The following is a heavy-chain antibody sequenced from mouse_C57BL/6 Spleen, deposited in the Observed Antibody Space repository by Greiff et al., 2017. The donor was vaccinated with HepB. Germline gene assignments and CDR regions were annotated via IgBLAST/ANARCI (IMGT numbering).Heavy chain of an antibody. Sequence: QVQLQQSGPELVKPGASVKISCKASGYAFSSSWMNWVKQRPGKGLEWIGRIYPGDGDTNYNGKFKGKATLTADKSSSTAYMQLSSLTSEDSAVYFCARGDSSGPMDYWGQGTSVTVSS. CDR3: ARGDSSGPMDY. D-gene: IGHD3-2*02. J-gene: IGHJ4*01. CDR2: IYPGDGDT. V-gene: IGHV1-82*01. CDR1: GYAFSSSW.